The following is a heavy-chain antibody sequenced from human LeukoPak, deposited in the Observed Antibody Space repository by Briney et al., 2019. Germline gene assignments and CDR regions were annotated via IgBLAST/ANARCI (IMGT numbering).Heavy chain of an antibody. Sequence: GGSLRLSCEASGFTFTTYSMTWVRQAPGKGLEWVSIISSGSSAIFSADALKGRFTISRDDAKNLLYLDMNSLRAEDTAVYYCARDRQQQLVLGYFDYWGQGTLVTVSS. V-gene: IGHV3-21*01. CDR3: ARDRQQQLVLGYFDY. J-gene: IGHJ4*02. D-gene: IGHD6-13*01. CDR2: ISSGSSAI. CDR1: GFTFTTYS.